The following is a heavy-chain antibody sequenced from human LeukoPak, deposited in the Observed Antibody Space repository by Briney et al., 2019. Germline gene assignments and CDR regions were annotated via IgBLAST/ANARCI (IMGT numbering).Heavy chain of an antibody. V-gene: IGHV7-4-1*02. CDR2: INTGTGNP. CDR3: ASFGAHSFDY. D-gene: IGHD3-10*01. Sequence: ASVKVSCKTSGYSFTSYAMNWVRQAPGQGLEFMGWINTGTGNPTYAQGFTGRFVFSLDTSVSPAYLQISTLKPEDTAVYYCASFGAHSFDYWGQGTLVTVSS. CDR1: GYSFTSYA. J-gene: IGHJ4*02.